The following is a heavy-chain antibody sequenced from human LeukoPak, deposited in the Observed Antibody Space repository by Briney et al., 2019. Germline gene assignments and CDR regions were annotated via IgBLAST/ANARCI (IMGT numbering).Heavy chain of an antibody. CDR1: GFTFSSYA. J-gene: IGHJ3*02. D-gene: IGHD2-15*01. CDR2: ISGSGSTT. Sequence: GSLRLSCAASGFTFSSYAMNWVRQAPGKGLEWVSAISGSGSTTYYADSVKGWFTISRDNSKNTLFLQMNSLTAEDTAIYSCARPRLEYCSGGSCFDAFDIWGQGTMVTVSS. V-gene: IGHV3-23*01. CDR3: ARPRLEYCSGGSCFDAFDI.